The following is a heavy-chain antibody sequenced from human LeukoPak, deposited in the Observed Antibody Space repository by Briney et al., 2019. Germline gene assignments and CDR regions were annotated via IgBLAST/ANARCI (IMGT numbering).Heavy chain of an antibody. Sequence: SETLSLTCTVSGGSINSYYWSWIRQPPGKGLEWIGYIYHSGSTNYNPSLKSRVTISVDTSKNQFSLKLSSVTAADTAVYYCARDLGSSGWDDYWGQGTLVTVSS. J-gene: IGHJ4*02. V-gene: IGHV4-59*01. CDR3: ARDLGSSGWDDY. CDR1: GGSINSYY. CDR2: IYHSGST. D-gene: IGHD6-19*01.